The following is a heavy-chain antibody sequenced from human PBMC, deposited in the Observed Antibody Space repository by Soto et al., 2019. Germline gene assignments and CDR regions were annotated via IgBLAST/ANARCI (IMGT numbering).Heavy chain of an antibody. D-gene: IGHD5-18*01. J-gene: IGHJ6*02. Sequence: VASVKVSCKASGYTFTSYGISWVRQAPGQGLEWMGWISAYNGNTNYAQKLQGRVTMTTDTSTSTAYMELRSLRSDDTAVYYCASPYVDTAMDNGMDVWGQGTTVTVSS. CDR2: ISAYNGNT. CDR1: GYTFTSYG. CDR3: ASPYVDTAMDNGMDV. V-gene: IGHV1-18*01.